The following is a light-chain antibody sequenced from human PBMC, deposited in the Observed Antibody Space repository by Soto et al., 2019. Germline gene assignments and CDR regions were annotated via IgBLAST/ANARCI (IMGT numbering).Light chain of an antibody. CDR3: CSYAGSHRWV. CDR2: DVS. CDR1: SSNVGGYNY. V-gene: IGLV2-11*01. Sequence: QSALTQPRSVSGSPGESVTISCTGTSSNVGGYNYVPWYQHRPGKAPRLIIYDVSKRPSGVPDRFSGFKSGNTASLTISGLQAEDEADYYCCSYAGSHRWVFGGGTKLTVL. J-gene: IGLJ3*02.